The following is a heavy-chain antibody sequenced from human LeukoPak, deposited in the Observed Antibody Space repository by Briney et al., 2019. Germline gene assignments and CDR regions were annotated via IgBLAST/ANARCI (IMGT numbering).Heavy chain of an antibody. CDR3: ARVDMAFDY. Sequence: SETLSLTCSVSGGSVSSTSYYWSWIRQPPGKGLEWIGYIYYSGSTNYNPSLKSRVTISVDTSKNQFSLKLSSVTAADTAVYYCARVDMAFDYWGQGTLVTVSA. J-gene: IGHJ4*02. CDR2: IYYSGST. CDR1: GGSVSSTSYY. D-gene: IGHD2-15*01. V-gene: IGHV4-61*01.